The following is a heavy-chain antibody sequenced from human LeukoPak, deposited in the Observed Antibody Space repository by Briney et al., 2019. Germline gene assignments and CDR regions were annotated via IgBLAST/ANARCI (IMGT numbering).Heavy chain of an antibody. CDR1: GAFISSGTYY. J-gene: IGHJ4*02. CDR3: ARQTGSGLFILP. CDR2: FYISGST. V-gene: IGHV4-61*02. D-gene: IGHD3/OR15-3a*01. Sequence: SETLSLTCTVSGAFISSGTYYWSWIRQPAGKGLEWIGRFYISGSTHYNPSLKSRVTISVDTSKNQFSLRLTSVTAADTAVYYCARQTGSGLFILPGGQGTLVTVSS.